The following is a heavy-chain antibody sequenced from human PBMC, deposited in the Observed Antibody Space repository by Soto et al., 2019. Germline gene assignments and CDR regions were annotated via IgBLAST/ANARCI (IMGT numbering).Heavy chain of an antibody. D-gene: IGHD5-12*01. J-gene: IGHJ4*02. CDR2: IYHSGRT. Sequence: SETLSLTCSVSGDSITNDRWWSWVRQSPGKGLEWIGEIYHSGRTNYNPSLKSRVIISVDKSKNNFSLTLSSVTAADTAVYYCTANGYYSLDYWGQGSLVTVSS. CDR1: GDSITNDRW. V-gene: IGHV4-4*02. CDR3: TANGYYSLDY.